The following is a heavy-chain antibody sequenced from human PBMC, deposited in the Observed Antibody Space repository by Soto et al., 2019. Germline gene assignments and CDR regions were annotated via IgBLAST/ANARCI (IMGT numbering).Heavy chain of an antibody. CDR3: AREGRYCSGGSCYLGDTYGMDV. CDR1: GYTFTSYG. J-gene: IGHJ6*02. D-gene: IGHD2-15*01. Sequence: QVQLVQSGAEVKKPGASVKVSCKASGYTFTSYGISWVRQAPGQGLEWMGWISAYNGNTNYAQKLQGRVTMTTDTTTSTAYMELRSMRSDDTAVYYCAREGRYCSGGSCYLGDTYGMDVWGQGTTVTVSS. V-gene: IGHV1-18*01. CDR2: ISAYNGNT.